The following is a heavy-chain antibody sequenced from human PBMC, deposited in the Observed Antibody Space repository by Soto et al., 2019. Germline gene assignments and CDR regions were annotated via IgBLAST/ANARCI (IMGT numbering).Heavy chain of an antibody. V-gene: IGHV4-4*02. D-gene: IGHD1-26*01. CDR1: GGSISSSNW. CDR3: ARVSGSYYYGMDV. Sequence: QVQLQESGPGLVKPSGTLSLTCAVSGGSISSSNWWSWVRQAPGKGLEWIGEIYHSGSTNYNPSLKSRVNISVDKSKNQFSLKLSSVTAADTAVYYCARVSGSYYYGMDVWGQGTTVTVSS. CDR2: IYHSGST. J-gene: IGHJ6*02.